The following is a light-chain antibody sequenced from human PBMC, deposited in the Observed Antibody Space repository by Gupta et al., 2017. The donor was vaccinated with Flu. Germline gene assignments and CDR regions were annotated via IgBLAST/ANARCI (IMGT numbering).Light chain of an antibody. V-gene: IGKV3-15*01. J-gene: IGKJ5*01. CDR1: QSVGVD. CDR3: QQFNNWPVT. CDR2: DSS. Sequence: PATLSVSPGEGATLSCRASQSVGVDLAWYQQKPGQTPRPLIYDSSFRATGVPARFSAGGSGTEFTLTISSLQPEDFAVYYCQQFNNWPVTFGQGTRLDIK.